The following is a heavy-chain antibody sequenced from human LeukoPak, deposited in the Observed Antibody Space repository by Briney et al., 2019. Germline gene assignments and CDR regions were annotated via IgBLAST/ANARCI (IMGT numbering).Heavy chain of an antibody. CDR1: GGSISSHY. V-gene: IGHV4-59*11. Sequence: KPSETLSLTCTVSGGSISSHYWSWIRQPPGKGLEWIGYIYYSGSTKYNPSLKSRVTISVDTSKNQFSLKVSSVTAADTAVYYCASSTVTDTGFGYWGQGTLVTVSS. D-gene: IGHD4-11*01. CDR3: ASSTVTDTGFGY. J-gene: IGHJ4*02. CDR2: IYYSGST.